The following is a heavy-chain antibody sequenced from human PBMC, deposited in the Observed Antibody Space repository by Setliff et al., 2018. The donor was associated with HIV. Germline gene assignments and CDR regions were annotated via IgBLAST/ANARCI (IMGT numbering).Heavy chain of an antibody. J-gene: IGHJ3*02. CDR1: GYTFSDYY. Sequence: ASVKVSCKASGYTFSDYYMHWVRQAPGQGLEWMGWINPNSGGTNYAQKFQGRVNMTRDTSISTTYMELSRLRSDDTAVYYCPRDPGYKSTWYGVFDIWGQGTMVTVSS. V-gene: IGHV1-2*02. CDR3: PRDPGYKSTWYGVFDI. D-gene: IGHD6-13*01. CDR2: INPNSGGT.